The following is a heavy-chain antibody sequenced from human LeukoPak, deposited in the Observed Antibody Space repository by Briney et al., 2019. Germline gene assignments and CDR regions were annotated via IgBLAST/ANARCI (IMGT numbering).Heavy chain of an antibody. V-gene: IGHV1-18*01. CDR1: GYAFTSYG. CDR2: ISAYNGNT. J-gene: IGHJ3*02. D-gene: IGHD4-23*01. Sequence: ASVKVSCKASGYAFTSYGISWVRQAPGQGLEWMGWISAYNGNTNYAQKLQGRVTMTTDTSTSTAYMELRSLRSDDTAVYYCARDLGYGGNSAFDIWGLGTMVTVSS. CDR3: ARDLGYGGNSAFDI.